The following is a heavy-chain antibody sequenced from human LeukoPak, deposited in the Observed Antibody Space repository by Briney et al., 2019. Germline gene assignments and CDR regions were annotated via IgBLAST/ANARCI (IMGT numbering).Heavy chain of an antibody. Sequence: GGSLRLSCAASGFTFDDYAMHWVRQAPGKGLEWVSGISWNSGSIGYADSVKGRFTISRDNAKNSLYLQMNSLRAEDMALYYCAKSAYYYDSSGYYDYWGQGTLVTVSS. CDR1: GFTFDDYA. CDR2: ISWNSGSI. D-gene: IGHD3-22*01. J-gene: IGHJ4*02. CDR3: AKSAYYYDSSGYYDY. V-gene: IGHV3-9*03.